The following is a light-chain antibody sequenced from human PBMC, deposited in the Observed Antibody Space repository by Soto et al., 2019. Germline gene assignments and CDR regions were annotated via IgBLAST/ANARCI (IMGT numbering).Light chain of an antibody. CDR3: SSFTSSSTWEF. CDR1: SSDVGGYNY. CDR2: EVS. Sequence: QSALTQPASVSGSPGQSITISCTGTSSDVGGYNYVSWYQQHPGKAPKLMIYEVSNRPSGVSNRFSGSKSGNTASLTISGLQAEDEADYYCSSFTSSSTWEFFGTGTKLTVL. J-gene: IGLJ1*01. V-gene: IGLV2-14*01.